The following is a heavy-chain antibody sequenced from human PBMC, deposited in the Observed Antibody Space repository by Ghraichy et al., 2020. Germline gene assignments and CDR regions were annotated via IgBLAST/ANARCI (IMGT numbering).Heavy chain of an antibody. J-gene: IGHJ4*02. Sequence: SETLSLTCTVSGGSISSSSYYWGWIRQPPGKGLEWIGSIYYSGSTYYNPSLKSRVTISVDTSKNQFSLKLSSVTAADTAVYYCARHGSSGWYDKYYFDYWGQGTLVIVSS. CDR1: GGSISSSSYY. D-gene: IGHD6-19*01. V-gene: IGHV4-39*01. CDR3: ARHGSSGWYDKYYFDY. CDR2: IYYSGST.